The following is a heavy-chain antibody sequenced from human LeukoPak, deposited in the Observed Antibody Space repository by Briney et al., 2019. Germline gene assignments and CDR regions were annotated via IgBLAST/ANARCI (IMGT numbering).Heavy chain of an antibody. D-gene: IGHD5-18*01. J-gene: IGHJ6*02. Sequence: ASVKVSCKGSGYTFTSYAMQWVRQAPGQRLEWMAWINAGNGNTKYSQKFQGRVTITRDTSASTAYMELSSLRSEDTAVYYCARFVGYGHGSYGMDVWGQRTTVTVSS. V-gene: IGHV1-3*01. CDR2: INAGNGNT. CDR1: GYTFTSYA. CDR3: ARFVGYGHGSYGMDV.